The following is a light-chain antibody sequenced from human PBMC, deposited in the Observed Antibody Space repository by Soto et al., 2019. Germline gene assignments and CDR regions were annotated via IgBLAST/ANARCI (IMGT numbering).Light chain of an antibody. CDR2: DAS. CDR1: QSVSSY. J-gene: IGKJ3*01. Sequence: EIVLTQSPATLSLSPGEGATLSCRASQSVSSYLAWYQQKPGQAPRLLIYDASNRATGIPARFSGSGSGTDFTLTISSLEPEDFAVYYCQQRSNLTFGPGTKVDIK. V-gene: IGKV3-11*01. CDR3: QQRSNLT.